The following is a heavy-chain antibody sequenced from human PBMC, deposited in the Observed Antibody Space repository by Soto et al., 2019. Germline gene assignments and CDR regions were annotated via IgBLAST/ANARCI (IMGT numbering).Heavy chain of an antibody. CDR2: ISGSGGRT. CDR1: GFPLSSYA. D-gene: IGHD3-16*01. J-gene: IGHJ3*02. Sequence: TGGSLRLSCVASGFPLSSYAMSWVRQTPGKGLEWVSGISGSGGRTYYADSVKGRFTISRDNSNNTLSLQMHILRVEDTAVYFCAKGGYYSLFDIWGQGTVVTVSS. CDR3: AKGGYYSLFDI. V-gene: IGHV3-23*01.